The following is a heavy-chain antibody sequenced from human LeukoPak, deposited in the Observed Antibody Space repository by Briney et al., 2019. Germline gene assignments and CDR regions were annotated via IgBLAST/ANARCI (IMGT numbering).Heavy chain of an antibody. J-gene: IGHJ4*02. V-gene: IGHV3-30*04. Sequence: PGRSLRLSCAASGFTFNSYAIHWVRQAPGKGLEWVAVISYDGSNKYYAESVKGRFTISRDNSKNTLYLQLNSLRPDDTAVYYCARRYGGSLPTARNYYFDYWGQGTLVTVSS. D-gene: IGHD1-26*01. CDR1: GFTFNSYA. CDR3: ARRYGGSLPTARNYYFDY. CDR2: ISYDGSNK.